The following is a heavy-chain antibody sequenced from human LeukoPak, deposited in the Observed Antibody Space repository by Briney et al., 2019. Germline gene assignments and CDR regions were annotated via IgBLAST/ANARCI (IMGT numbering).Heavy chain of an antibody. CDR2: ISTSGSPI. CDR1: GFTFSSYS. Sequence: PGGSLRLSCAASGFTFSSYSMNWVRQAPGKGLERVSYISTSGSPIYYADSVRGRFTISRDDAKNSLYLQMNSLRAEDTAVYYCARWTGSGWYYFDYWGQGTLVTVSP. D-gene: IGHD6-19*01. CDR3: ARWTGSGWYYFDY. J-gene: IGHJ4*02. V-gene: IGHV3-48*04.